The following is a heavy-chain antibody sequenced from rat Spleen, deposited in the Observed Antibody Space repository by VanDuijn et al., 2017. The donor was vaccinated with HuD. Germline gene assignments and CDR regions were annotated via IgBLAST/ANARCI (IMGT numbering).Heavy chain of an antibody. CDR3: ARKAIRGFDN. D-gene: IGHD4-3*01. Sequence: EIQLQESGPGLVKPSQSLSLTCSVTGYTITSGYDWSWIRKFPGNKMESMGYISYSGSTNYNPSLKSRVSITRDTSKNQFFLQLNSVTTEDTATYYCARKAIRGFDNWGQGVMVTVSS. CDR2: ISYSGST. CDR1: GYTITSGY. J-gene: IGHJ2*01. V-gene: IGHV3-4*01.